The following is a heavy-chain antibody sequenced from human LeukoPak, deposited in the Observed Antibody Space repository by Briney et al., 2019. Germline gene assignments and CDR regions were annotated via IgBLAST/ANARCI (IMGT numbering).Heavy chain of an antibody. Sequence: PGRSLRLSCAAFGFTFSTYAMHWVRQAPGKGLEWVAVISYDGNNKYYADSVRGRFTTSRDNSKNTLSLQMDSLRAEDTAVYYCARDLSMYYYYGMDVWGQGTTVTVSS. V-gene: IGHV3-30-3*01. CDR1: GFTFSTYA. J-gene: IGHJ6*02. CDR2: ISYDGNNK. CDR3: ARDLSMYYYYGMDV.